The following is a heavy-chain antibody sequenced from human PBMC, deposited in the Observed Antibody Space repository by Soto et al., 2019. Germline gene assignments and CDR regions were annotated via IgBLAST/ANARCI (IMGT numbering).Heavy chain of an antibody. J-gene: IGHJ6*02. CDR3: AGAYYYGLGRGRSMYV. Sequence: QVQLQESGPGLVKPSETLSLTCIVSGDSVSSGNYYWSWIRQPPGKGLEWIGYIHDSGNTNYYTPLQCRVTISVDTSKNQFPPKLNSVTPADTAIYYCAGAYYYGLGRGRSMYVWGQGTTVTVSS. V-gene: IGHV4-61*01. CDR2: IHDSGNT. D-gene: IGHD3-10*01. CDR1: GDSVSSGNYY.